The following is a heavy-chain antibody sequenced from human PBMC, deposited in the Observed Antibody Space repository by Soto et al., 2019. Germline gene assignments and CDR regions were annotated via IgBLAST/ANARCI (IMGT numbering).Heavy chain of an antibody. Sequence: GGSLRLSCAASGFTFSSYGTDWVRKALGKGLEWVAGISYDGRNKYYADSGKGRFTISRDNSKNALYLQMNSLRAEDTSVYYWAKAGSSDAFDIWGQGTMVTVAS. V-gene: IGHV3-30*18. CDR1: GFTFSSYG. CDR3: AKAGSSDAFDI. D-gene: IGHD6-6*01. CDR2: ISYDGRNK. J-gene: IGHJ3*02.